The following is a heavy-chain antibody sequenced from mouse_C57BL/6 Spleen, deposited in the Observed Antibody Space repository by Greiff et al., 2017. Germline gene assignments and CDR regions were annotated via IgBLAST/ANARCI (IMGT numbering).Heavy chain of an antibody. J-gene: IGHJ4*01. D-gene: IGHD1-1*01. CDR1: GFTFSDYG. V-gene: IGHV5-17*01. CDR3: AREDYYGSSPYYYAMDY. CDR2: ISSGSSTI. Sequence: DVHLVESGGGLVKPGGSLKLSCAASGFTFSDYGMHWVRQAPEKGLEWVAYISSGSSTIYYADTVKGRFTISRDNAKNTLFLQMTSLRSEDTAMYYCAREDYYGSSPYYYAMDYWGQGTSVTVSS.